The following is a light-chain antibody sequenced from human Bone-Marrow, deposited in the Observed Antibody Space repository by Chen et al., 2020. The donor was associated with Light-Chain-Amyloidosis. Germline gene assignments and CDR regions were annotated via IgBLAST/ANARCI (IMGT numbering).Light chain of an antibody. J-gene: IGLJ3*02. Sequence: SYVLTQPSSVSVAPGQTATIACGGNNIGSTCGHWYQQTPGQAPLLVGYDDSDRPSGIPERLSGSNSGNTATLTISRVEAGDEADYYCQVWDRSSDRPVFGGGTKLTVL. V-gene: IGLV3-21*02. CDR2: DDS. CDR1: NIGSTC. CDR3: QVWDRSSDRPV.